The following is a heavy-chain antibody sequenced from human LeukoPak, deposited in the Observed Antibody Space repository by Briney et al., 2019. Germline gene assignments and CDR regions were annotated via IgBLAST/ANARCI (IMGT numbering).Heavy chain of an antibody. CDR2: IKEDGSEK. CDR1: GFTFSSYG. V-gene: IGHV3-7*01. CDR3: ASGYYSGWYIPYY. Sequence: GGSLRLSCAASGFTFSSYGMHWVRQAPGKGLEWVANIKEDGSEKYYVDSVKGRFTISRDNAKNSLYLQMSSLRAEDTAVYYCASGYYSGWYIPYYWGQGTLVTVSS. J-gene: IGHJ4*02. D-gene: IGHD6-19*01.